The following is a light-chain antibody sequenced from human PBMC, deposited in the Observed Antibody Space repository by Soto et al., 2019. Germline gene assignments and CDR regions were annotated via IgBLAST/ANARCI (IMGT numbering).Light chain of an antibody. V-gene: IGKV3-20*01. CDR3: QQYGSSPWT. CDR1: QSIRSNY. CDR2: GAS. Sequence: ETVLTQSPGTRSLSPGERAPLSCRASQSIRSNYLAWYRQTPGQAPRLLIYGASNRATGIADRFSGSGSGTDFTLILSRLEPEDFALYYCQQYGSSPWTFGQGTKVEIK. J-gene: IGKJ1*01.